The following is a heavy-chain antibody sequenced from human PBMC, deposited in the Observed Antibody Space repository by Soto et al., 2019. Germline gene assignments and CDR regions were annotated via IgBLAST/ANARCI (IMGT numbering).Heavy chain of an antibody. J-gene: IGHJ4*02. CDR1: GGSISSNYW. CDR2: IYHSGST. Sequence: QVQLQESGPGLVKPSGTLSLTCAVSGGSISSNYWWSWVRQPPGKGLEWIGEIYHSGSTNYNPSLKSRVSISVDKSKDQCSLKLSSVTAADTAVYYWARARPGSGGDYWGQGPLVTVSS. D-gene: IGHD3-10*01. CDR3: ARARPGSGGDY. V-gene: IGHV4-4*02.